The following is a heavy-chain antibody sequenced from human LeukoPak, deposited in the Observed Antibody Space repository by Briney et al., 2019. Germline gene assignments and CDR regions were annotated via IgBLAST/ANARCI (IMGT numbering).Heavy chain of an antibody. J-gene: IGHJ3*02. CDR1: GLSFSSYW. CDR3: AKDMGTASSHAFDT. CDR2: IKSDERTT. Sequence: GGSLRLSCAASGLSFSSYWMHWVRQVPGKGLVWVAFIKSDERTTDYADSVKGRFTITRDNAKNSLYLQMNSLRAEDMALYYCAKDMGTASSHAFDTWGPGTIVTVSS. D-gene: IGHD5-18*01. V-gene: IGHV3-74*01.